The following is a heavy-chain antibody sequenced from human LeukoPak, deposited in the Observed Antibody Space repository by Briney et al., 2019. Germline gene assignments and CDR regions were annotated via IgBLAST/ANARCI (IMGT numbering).Heavy chain of an antibody. J-gene: IGHJ4*02. CDR3: AKELKSGGWPFHY. V-gene: IGHV3-23*01. CDR2: ISDGSHHT. Sequence: GSLRLSCAASGFTFSAFAMSWVRQAPGKGLEWVSGISDGSHHTYYADSVKGRFSISRDNSRNTLFLQMNSLRADDTALYYCAKELKSGGWPFHYWGQGALVTVSS. D-gene: IGHD6-19*01. CDR1: GFTFSAFA.